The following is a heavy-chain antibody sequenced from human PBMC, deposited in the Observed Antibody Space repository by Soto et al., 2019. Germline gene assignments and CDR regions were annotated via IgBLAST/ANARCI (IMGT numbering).Heavy chain of an antibody. CDR3: ARAQEGATGGWFDP. V-gene: IGHV4-34*01. CDR2: INHSGST. D-gene: IGHD1-26*01. J-gene: IGHJ5*02. Sequence: SETLSLTCAVYGGSFSGYYWSWIRQPPGKGPEWIGEINHSGSTNYNPSLKSRVTISVDTSKNQFSLKLSSVTAADTAVYYCARAQEGATGGWFDPWGQGTLVTVSS. CDR1: GGSFSGYY.